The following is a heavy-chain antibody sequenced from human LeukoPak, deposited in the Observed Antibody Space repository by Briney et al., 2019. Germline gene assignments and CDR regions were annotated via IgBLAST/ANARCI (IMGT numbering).Heavy chain of an antibody. Sequence: PSETLSLTCTVSGGSISSGDYYWSWIRQPPGKGLEWIGYIYYSGSTYYNPSLKSRVTISVDTSKNQFSLKLSSVTAADTAVYYCARVPIAAMVPYYFDYWGQGTLVTVSS. CDR1: GGSISSGDYY. CDR3: ARVPIAAMVPYYFDY. CDR2: IYYSGST. J-gene: IGHJ4*02. D-gene: IGHD5-18*01. V-gene: IGHV4-30-4*01.